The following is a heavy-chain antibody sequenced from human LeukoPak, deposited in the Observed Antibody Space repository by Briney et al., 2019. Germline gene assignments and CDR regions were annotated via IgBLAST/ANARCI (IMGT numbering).Heavy chain of an antibody. CDR2: IKQDGSEK. Sequence: PGGSLRLSCVASGFTFGTYWMSWVRQAPGKGLEWVANIKQDGSEKYYVDSVKGQFTISRDNAKNSLYLQMNSLRAEDTAVYYCARMSPPFSAWGQGTLVIVSS. CDR3: ARMSPPFSA. V-gene: IGHV3-7*01. CDR1: GFTFGTYW. J-gene: IGHJ5*02.